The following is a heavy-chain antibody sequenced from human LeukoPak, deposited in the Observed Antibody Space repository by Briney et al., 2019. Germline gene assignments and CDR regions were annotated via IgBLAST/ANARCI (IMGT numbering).Heavy chain of an antibody. CDR2: ISGSGGST. Sequence: GGSLRLSCAASGFTFSSYAMSWVRQAPGKGLEWVSAISGSGGSTYYADSVKGRFTISRDNSKNTLYLQMNSLRAEDTAVYYCARPSAPRETAFDIWGQGTMVTVSS. CDR1: GFTFSSYA. CDR3: ARPSAPRETAFDI. J-gene: IGHJ3*02. V-gene: IGHV3-23*01.